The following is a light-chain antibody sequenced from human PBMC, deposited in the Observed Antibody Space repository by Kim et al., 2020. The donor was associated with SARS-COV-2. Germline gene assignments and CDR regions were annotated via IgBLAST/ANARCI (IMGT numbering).Light chain of an antibody. CDR3: QQYGSSPYS. J-gene: IGKJ2*03. CDR1: QSVTSS. V-gene: IGKV3-20*01. CDR2: SVS. Sequence: EIVLTQSPGTLSLSPGERATLSCETSQSVTSSLAWYQQKPGQAPRLLIYSVSTRATGVPDRFSGSGSGTDFTLIISRLEPEDFAVYYCQQYGSSPYSFGRGNELE.